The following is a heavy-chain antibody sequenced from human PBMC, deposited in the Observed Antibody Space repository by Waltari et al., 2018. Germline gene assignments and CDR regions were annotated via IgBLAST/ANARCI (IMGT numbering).Heavy chain of an antibody. D-gene: IGHD2-21*01. CDR3: ARDRHFSDGGAYYESGL. V-gene: IGHV1-69*13. CDR1: GGTFGSSA. CDR2: SKPDLGTT. J-gene: IGHJ2*01. Sequence: QVQLVQSGSEVKKPGSSVKVSCKASGGTFGSSAVSWVRQAPGQGLEWVGGSKPDLGTTSDAQKFQDRVTLIADDSSSTVYMELSSLKSDDTAVYYCARDRHFSDGGAYYESGLWGRGTLVTVSS.